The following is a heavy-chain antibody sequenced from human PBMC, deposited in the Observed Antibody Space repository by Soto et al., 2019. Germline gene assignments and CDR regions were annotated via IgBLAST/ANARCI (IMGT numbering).Heavy chain of an antibody. CDR1: GGTFSSYT. J-gene: IGHJ4*02. CDR2: IVPITSMT. Sequence: QVQLVQSGAEVKKPGSSVRVSCTPSGGTFSSYTISWVRQAPGQGLEWMGRIVPITSMTRYAQKFQGRLTITAVTSTTTAYLELSSPTSEDSAVYFCSRGVASLVDSWGQGTQVTVSS. CDR3: SRGVASLVDS. D-gene: IGHD2-15*01. V-gene: IGHV1-69*02.